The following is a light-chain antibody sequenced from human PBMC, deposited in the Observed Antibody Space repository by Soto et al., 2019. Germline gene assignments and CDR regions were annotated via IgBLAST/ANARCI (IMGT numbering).Light chain of an antibody. V-gene: IGKV3-20*01. CDR1: QRVISDY. CDR2: GAS. CDR3: QQYGRSPLFT. Sequence: IVLTQSPGTLSLSPGERATLSCRASQRVISDYLNWYQQKPGQAPRLLIYGASNRATGIPDRFSGSGSGTDFTLTISRLEPQDFAVYYSQQYGRSPLFTFGPGTTVDIK. J-gene: IGKJ3*01.